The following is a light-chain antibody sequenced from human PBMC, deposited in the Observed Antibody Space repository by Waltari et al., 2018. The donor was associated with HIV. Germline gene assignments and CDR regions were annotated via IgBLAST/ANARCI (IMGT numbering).Light chain of an antibody. CDR3: QHFGASAT. J-gene: IGKJ1*01. CDR1: QPISAAS. CDR2: GAS. Sequence: EIVLTQSPGTLSLSLGERATLSCRASQPISAASLVWYQHKRGQTPRLLIHGASDRASGTPDRFSGAGSGADFTLTISKLEAGDFAVYYCQHFGASATFGQGTKLEIK. V-gene: IGKV3-20*01.